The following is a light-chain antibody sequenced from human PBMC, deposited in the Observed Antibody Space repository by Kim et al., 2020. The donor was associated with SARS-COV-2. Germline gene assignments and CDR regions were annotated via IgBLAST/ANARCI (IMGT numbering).Light chain of an antibody. V-gene: IGKV3-15*01. CDR2: GAS. J-gene: IGKJ1*01. CDR1: QAINTN. Sequence: GAQVDRPTLTGGASQAINTNFSCYQQPPGLAPMLLFYGASTRDTSIPARFSSRGSGTEVTLTISILQSEDLAVYYGQQYNNGPRTFGHGTKVDIK. CDR3: QQYNNGPRT.